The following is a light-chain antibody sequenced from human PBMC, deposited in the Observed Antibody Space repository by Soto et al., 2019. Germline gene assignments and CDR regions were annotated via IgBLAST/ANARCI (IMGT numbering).Light chain of an antibody. CDR3: QQIYSPPWT. J-gene: IGKJ1*01. CDR2: AAS. CDR1: QSVSTY. Sequence: DIQMTQSPSSLSACVGDRVTITCRASQSVSTYLNWYQQKPGKAPKLLIYAASNLQSGVPSRSSGSGSGTDFTLTITSLQPEDFAIYYCQQIYSPPWTFGQGTKVDIK. V-gene: IGKV1-39*01.